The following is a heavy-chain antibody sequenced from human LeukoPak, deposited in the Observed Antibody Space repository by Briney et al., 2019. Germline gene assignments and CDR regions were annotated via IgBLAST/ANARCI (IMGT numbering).Heavy chain of an antibody. CDR1: GFNFNIFY. CDR3: AKQLGYCSDGSCYFPY. V-gene: IGHV3-23*01. CDR2: ISNNGGYT. Sequence: QTGGSLRLSCAASGFNFNIFYMSWVRQAPGKGLEWVSAISNNGGYTYYADSVQGRFTISRDNSKSTLCLQMNSLRAEDTAVYYCAKQLGYCSDGSCYFPYWGQGTLVTVSS. J-gene: IGHJ4*02. D-gene: IGHD2-15*01.